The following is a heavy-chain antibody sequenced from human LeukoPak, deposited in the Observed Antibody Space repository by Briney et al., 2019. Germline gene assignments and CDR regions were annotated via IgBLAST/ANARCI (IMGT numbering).Heavy chain of an antibody. CDR3: ARDRDGYNIVYFDY. J-gene: IGHJ4*02. CDR1: GGSISSSTYY. Sequence: SETLSLTCTVSGGSISSSTYYWGRIRQPPGKGLEWIGSIYYSGTTYYNPSLKSRVTISVDTSKNQFSLKLSSVTAADTAVYFCARDRDGYNIVYFDYWGQGTLVTVSS. CDR2: IYYSGTT. V-gene: IGHV4-39*02. D-gene: IGHD5-12*01.